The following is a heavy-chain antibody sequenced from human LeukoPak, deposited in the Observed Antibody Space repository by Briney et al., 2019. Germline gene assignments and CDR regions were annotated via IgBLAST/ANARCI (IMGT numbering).Heavy chain of an antibody. CDR2: INPSGGST. CDR1: GYTFTIYH. D-gene: IGHD4-17*01. Sequence: GASVKVSCKASGYTFTIYHINWVRQAPGQGLEWMGIINPSGGSTSNAQKFQGRVTMTRDISTNTVYMELSSLTSEDMAIYYCAKYGLSPYFDYWGQGTLVTVSS. CDR3: AKYGLSPYFDY. J-gene: IGHJ4*02. V-gene: IGHV1-46*01.